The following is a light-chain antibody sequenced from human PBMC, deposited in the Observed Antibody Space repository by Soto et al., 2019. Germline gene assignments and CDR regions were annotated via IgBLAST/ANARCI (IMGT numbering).Light chain of an antibody. J-gene: IGLJ1*01. CDR2: EVS. Sequence: QSALTQPPSASGSPGQSVTISCTGTSSDVGGYKYVSWYQQHPGKAPKVMIYEVSKRPSGVPDRFSGSKSGNTASLTVSGLQAEDEADYYCSSYAGSYLYVFGSGTKVTV. CDR1: SSDVGGYKY. V-gene: IGLV2-8*01. CDR3: SSYAGSYLYV.